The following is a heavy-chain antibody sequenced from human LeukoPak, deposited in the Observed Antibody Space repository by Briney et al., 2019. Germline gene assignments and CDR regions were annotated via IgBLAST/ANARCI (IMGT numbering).Heavy chain of an antibody. CDR3: AKDLPFDYYGSGSYPWFDP. Sequence: GGSLRLSCAASGFTFSSYGMSWVRQAPGKGLEWVSAISGSGGSTYYADSVKGRFTISRDNSKNTLYLQMNSLRAEDTAVYYCAKDLPFDYYGSGSYPWFDPWGQGTLVTVSS. V-gene: IGHV3-23*01. CDR2: ISGSGGST. J-gene: IGHJ5*02. CDR1: GFTFSSYG. D-gene: IGHD3-10*01.